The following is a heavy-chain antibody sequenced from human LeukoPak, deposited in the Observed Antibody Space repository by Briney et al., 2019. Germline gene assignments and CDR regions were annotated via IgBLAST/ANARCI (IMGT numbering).Heavy chain of an antibody. D-gene: IGHD3-22*01. CDR1: GYTFTNYG. Sequence: ASVKVSCKASGYTFTNYGISWVRQAPGQGLEWMGWISAYNGNTNYAQKLQGRVTMTTDTYTSTAYMELRSLRSDDTAVYYCARASVDSSGYYYYFDYWGQGTLVTVSS. CDR3: ARASVDSSGYYYYFDY. V-gene: IGHV1-18*01. J-gene: IGHJ4*02. CDR2: ISAYNGNT.